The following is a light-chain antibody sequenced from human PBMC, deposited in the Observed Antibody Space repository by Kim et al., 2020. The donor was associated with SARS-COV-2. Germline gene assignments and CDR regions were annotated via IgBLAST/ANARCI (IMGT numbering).Light chain of an antibody. Sequence: VSQGQTASITCSGDKLGDKYACWYQQEPGQSPVLVIYQDSKRPSGIPERFSGSNSGNRATLTISGTQAMDEADYYCQAWDSSTGVFGTGTKVTVL. V-gene: IGLV3-1*01. CDR1: KLGDKY. CDR3: QAWDSSTGV. CDR2: QDS. J-gene: IGLJ1*01.